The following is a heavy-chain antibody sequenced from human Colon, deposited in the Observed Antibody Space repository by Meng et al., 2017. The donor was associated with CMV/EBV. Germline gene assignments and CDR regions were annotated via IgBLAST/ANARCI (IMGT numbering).Heavy chain of an antibody. J-gene: IGHJ4*02. CDR1: KGTFTSYP. CDR3: ARVICGGDCYLDY. D-gene: IGHD2-21*02. V-gene: IGHV1-69*12. Sequence: QVQLEQSGAEVKKPGSSAKGSCKASKGTFTSYPISWVRQGPGQGFEWVGGIITISGTTDYAQKFQGRVTITADESTSTAYMKLSNLRSEDTAIYYCARVICGGDCYLDYWGRGTLVTVSS. CDR2: IITISGTT.